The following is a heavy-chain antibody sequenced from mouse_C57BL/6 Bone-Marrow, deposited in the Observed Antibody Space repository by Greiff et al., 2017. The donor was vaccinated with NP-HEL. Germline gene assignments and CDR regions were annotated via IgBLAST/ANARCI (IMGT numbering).Heavy chain of an antibody. V-gene: IGHV1-15*01. CDR1: GYTFTDYE. J-gene: IGHJ1*03. CDR2: IDPETGGT. D-gene: IGHD1-1*01. Sequence: QVQLKQSGAELVRPGASVTLSCKASGYTFTDYEMHWVQQTPVHGLEWIGAIDPETGGTAYNQKFKGKAILTADKSSSTAYREHRILTSEDSAVYYCTTLNTTQGYFDVWGTGTTVTVSS. CDR3: TTLNTTQGYFDV.